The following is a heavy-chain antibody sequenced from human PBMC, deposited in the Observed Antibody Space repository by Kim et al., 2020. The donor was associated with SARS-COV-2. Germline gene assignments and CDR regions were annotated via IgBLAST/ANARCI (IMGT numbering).Heavy chain of an antibody. Sequence: SETLSLTCTVSGYSISSGYYWGWIRPPPGRGLGWIGSIYHSGSTYYHPPLKSRVTILVDTSKNQFSLKLSSATAADTAVYYWAREGVVSSSWYGYYYDSSGYQDYWGQGTLVTVSS. CDR3: AREGVVSSSWYGYYYDSSGYQDY. D-gene: IGHD3-22*01. V-gene: IGHV4-38-2*02. CDR1: GYSISSGYY. CDR2: IYHSGST. J-gene: IGHJ4*02.